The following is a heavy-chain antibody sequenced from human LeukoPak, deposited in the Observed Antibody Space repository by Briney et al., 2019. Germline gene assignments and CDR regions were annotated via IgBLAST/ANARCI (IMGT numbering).Heavy chain of an antibody. CDR3: ARDGRYHYFDY. CDR2: IYSGGNT. D-gene: IGHD3-9*01. CDR1: GFTVSSSY. J-gene: IGHJ4*02. Sequence: GGFLRLSCAASGFTVSSSYMSWVRQAPGKGLEWVSIIYSGGNTYYADSVKGRFTISRDNSMNTLDLQMNSLRAEDTAVYYCARDGRYHYFDYWGQGTLVTVSS. V-gene: IGHV3-66*01.